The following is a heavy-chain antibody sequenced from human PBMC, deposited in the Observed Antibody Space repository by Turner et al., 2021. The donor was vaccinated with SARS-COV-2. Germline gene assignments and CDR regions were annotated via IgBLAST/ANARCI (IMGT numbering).Heavy chain of an antibody. D-gene: IGHD1-1*01. CDR3: ARHQGSTSGYDHGMNV. Sequence: QVQLRESAPGRGRPPETLSLTGTFPGGSISSKSWSWIRQSPGRGLEWIGYFYKIGSIDYNPTLRSRVTISVDTSKNQLSLNLISMTAADTAVYYCARHQGSTSGYDHGMNVWGQGTAVIVSS. J-gene: IGHJ6*02. V-gene: IGHV4-59*08. CDR2: FYKIGSI. CDR1: GGSISSKS.